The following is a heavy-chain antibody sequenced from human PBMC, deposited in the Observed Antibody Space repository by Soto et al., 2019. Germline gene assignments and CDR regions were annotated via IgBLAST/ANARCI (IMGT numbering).Heavy chain of an antibody. D-gene: IGHD1-26*01. CDR2: IYYSGST. V-gene: IGHV4-31*03. CDR3: ARGYPGGSYFPKTAAFDY. Sequence: QVQLQESGPGLVKPSQTLSLTCTVSGGSISSGGYYWSWIRQHPGKGLEWIGYIYYSGSTYYNPSPKERGNIIGDTAKNPFSLKLSSGTGADTAVYYCARGYPGGSYFPKTAAFDYWGQGTLVTVSS. CDR1: GGSISSGGYY. J-gene: IGHJ4*02.